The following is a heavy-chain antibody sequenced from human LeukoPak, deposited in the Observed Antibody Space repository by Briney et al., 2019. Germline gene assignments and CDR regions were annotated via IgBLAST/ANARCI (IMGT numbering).Heavy chain of an antibody. CDR2: INPNSGGT. CDR1: GYTFTGYY. V-gene: IGHV1-2*02. CDR3: ARDSWMTSYGDLPPFDY. D-gene: IGHD4-17*01. J-gene: IGHJ4*02. Sequence: ASVKVSCKTSGYTFTGYYMHWVRQAPGQGLEWMGWINPNSGGTNYAQKFQGRVTMTRDTSISTAYMELSRLRSDDMAVYYCARDSWMTSYGDLPPFDYWGQGTLVTVSS.